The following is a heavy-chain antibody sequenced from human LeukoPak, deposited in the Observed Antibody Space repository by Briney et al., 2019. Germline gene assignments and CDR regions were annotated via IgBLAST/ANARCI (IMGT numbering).Heavy chain of an antibody. CDR2: IYYSGST. J-gene: IGHJ5*02. CDR1: GGSISSYY. V-gene: IGHV4-59*01. D-gene: IGHD3-22*01. CDR3: ARVAYYYDSSGYDP. Sequence: PSETLSLTCTVSGGSISSYYWGWIRQPPGKGLEWVGYIYYSGSTNYNPSLKSRVTISVDTSKNQFSLKLSSVTAADAAVYYCARVAYYYDSSGYDPWGQGTLVTVSS.